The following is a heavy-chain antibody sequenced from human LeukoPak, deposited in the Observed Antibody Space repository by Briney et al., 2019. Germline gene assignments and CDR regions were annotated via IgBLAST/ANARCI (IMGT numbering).Heavy chain of an antibody. J-gene: IGHJ4*02. CDR3: AKAAQRWLQLPDY. CDR1: GFTFSSYA. Sequence: GGSLRLSCAASGFTFSSYAMSWVRQAPGKGLEWVSVISGSAGSTYYADSVKGRFTISRDNSKNTLYLQMNSLRAEDTAIYYCAKAAQRWLQLPDYWGQGTLVTVSS. D-gene: IGHD5-24*01. V-gene: IGHV3-23*01. CDR2: ISGSAGST.